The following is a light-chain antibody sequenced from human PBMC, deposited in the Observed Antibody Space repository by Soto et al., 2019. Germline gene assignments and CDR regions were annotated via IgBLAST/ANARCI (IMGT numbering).Light chain of an antibody. Sequence: AIPMTQSPSSLSASIGDRVTITCRASQDIKNHLGWYQQKPGKAPKLLICVASASHSGVPSRFSGSASGTDFTLTISILQPEDFATYYCLQDYDYPRTFGQGTTVEVK. CDR3: LQDYDYPRT. V-gene: IGKV1-6*01. CDR2: VAS. CDR1: QDIKNH. J-gene: IGKJ1*01.